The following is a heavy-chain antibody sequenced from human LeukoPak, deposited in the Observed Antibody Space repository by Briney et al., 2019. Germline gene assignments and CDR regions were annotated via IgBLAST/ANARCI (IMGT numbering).Heavy chain of an antibody. CDR1: GFTFSSYA. J-gene: IGHJ6*02. V-gene: IGHV3-23*01. CDR2: ISGSGGST. Sequence: GGSLRLPCAASGFTFSSYAMSWVRQAPGKGLEWVSAISGSGGSTYYADSVKGRFTISRDNSKNTLYLQTNSLRAEDTAVYYCAKESAGDLNSVHGMDVWGQGTTVTVSS. D-gene: IGHD6-13*01. CDR3: AKESAGDLNSVHGMDV.